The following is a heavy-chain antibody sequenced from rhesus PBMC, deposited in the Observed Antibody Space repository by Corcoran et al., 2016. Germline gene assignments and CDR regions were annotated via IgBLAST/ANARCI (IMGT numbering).Heavy chain of an antibody. J-gene: IGHJ2*01. CDR3: ARGYSWNNVGWYFDL. V-gene: IGHV4-80*01. Sequence: QVQLQESGPGLVKPSETLSLTCAVSGGSFSSYWWSWIRQPPGKGLEWIGEINGNSGSTNYNPSLKSRCTVSKDASKNQFSLNLSSVTAADTAVYYCARGYSWNNVGWYFDLWGPGTPITISS. CDR2: INGNSGST. D-gene: IGHD1-20*01. CDR1: GGSFSSYW.